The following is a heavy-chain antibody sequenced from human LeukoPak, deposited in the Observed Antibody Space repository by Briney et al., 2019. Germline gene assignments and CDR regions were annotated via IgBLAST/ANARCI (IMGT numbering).Heavy chain of an antibody. CDR1: GFTFGSPW. CDR2: INSDGSAT. D-gene: IGHD3-9*01. CDR3: ARGYCFSGTCYRYFDS. Sequence: GGSLRLSCAASGFTFGSPWMHWVRQAPGKGLVWVSRINSDGSATAYADPVKGRFTISGDNAENTLYLQMNSLGAEDTAVYYCARGYCFSGTCYRYFDSWGQGTLVTVSS. J-gene: IGHJ4*02. V-gene: IGHV3-74*01.